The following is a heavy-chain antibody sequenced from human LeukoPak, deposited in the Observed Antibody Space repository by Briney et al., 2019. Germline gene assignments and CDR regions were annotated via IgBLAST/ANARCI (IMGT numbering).Heavy chain of an antibody. Sequence: PSETLSLTCTVSGGSISSYYWSWIRQPPGKGLEWIGYIYYSGSTYYNPSLKSRVTISVDTSKNQFSLKLSSVTAADTAVYYCARDFGGGMDVWGQGTTVTVSS. CDR2: IYYSGST. V-gene: IGHV4-59*01. D-gene: IGHD4-23*01. J-gene: IGHJ6*02. CDR3: ARDFGGGMDV. CDR1: GGSISSYY.